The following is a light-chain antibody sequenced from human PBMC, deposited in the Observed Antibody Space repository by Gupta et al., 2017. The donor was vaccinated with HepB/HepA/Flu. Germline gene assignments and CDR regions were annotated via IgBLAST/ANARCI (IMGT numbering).Light chain of an antibody. CDR2: DAS. Sequence: DIQMTQSPSSLSASVGDRVTITCQASQDIRNYLNWYQQKPGKAPKLLIYDASSWETGVPFRFSGSGYGTHFTFTISSRQPEDIGTYYCQQYDNFPRYNFGHGTKLEIK. CDR1: QDIRNY. CDR3: QQYDNFPRYN. V-gene: IGKV1-33*01. J-gene: IGKJ2*01.